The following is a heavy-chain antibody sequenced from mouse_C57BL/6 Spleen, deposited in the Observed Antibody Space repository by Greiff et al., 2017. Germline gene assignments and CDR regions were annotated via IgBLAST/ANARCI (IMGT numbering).Heavy chain of an antibody. Sequence: EVQRVESGGGLVQPKGSLKLPCAASGFSFNTSAMTWVRQAPGKGLEWVARIRSKSNNYATYYADSVKERFTIPRDDSEIMLYLQMNNLKTEDTDMYYCVRHYDYDGAMDYWGQGTSVTVSS. CDR3: VRHYDYDGAMDY. CDR2: IRSKSNNYAT. J-gene: IGHJ4*01. V-gene: IGHV10-1*01. CDR1: GFSFNTSA. D-gene: IGHD2-4*01.